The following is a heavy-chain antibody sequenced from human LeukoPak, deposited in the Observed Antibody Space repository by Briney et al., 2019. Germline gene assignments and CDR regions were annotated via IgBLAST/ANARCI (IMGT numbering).Heavy chain of an antibody. CDR3: ARVGGSGSYAFDI. J-gene: IGHJ3*02. V-gene: IGHV3-21*01. CDR2: TSSSSSYI. Sequence: PGGSLRLSCAASGFTFSSYSMNWVRQAPGKGLEWVSSTSSSSSYIYYADSVKGRFTISRDNAKNSLYLQMNSLRAEDTAVYYCARVGGSGSYAFDIWGQGTMVTVSS. D-gene: IGHD3-10*01. CDR1: GFTFSSYS.